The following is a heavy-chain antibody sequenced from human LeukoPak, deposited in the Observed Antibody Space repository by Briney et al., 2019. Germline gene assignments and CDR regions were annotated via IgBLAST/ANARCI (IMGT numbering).Heavy chain of an antibody. V-gene: IGHV3-33*08. J-gene: IGHJ4*02. CDR1: GFTFSSYA. CDR3: ARDEAHDFWSGYLHYFDY. D-gene: IGHD3-3*01. Sequence: GGSLRLSCAASGFTFSSYAMSWVRQAPGKGLEWVAVIWYDGSNKYYADSVKGRFTISRDNSKNTLYLQMNSLRAEDTAVYYCARDEAHDFWSGYLHYFDYWGQGTLVTVSS. CDR2: IWYDGSNK.